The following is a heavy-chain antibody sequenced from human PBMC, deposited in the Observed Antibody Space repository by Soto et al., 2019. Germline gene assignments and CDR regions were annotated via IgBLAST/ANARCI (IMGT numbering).Heavy chain of an antibody. Sequence: SVKVSCKASGGTFSSYAISWVRQAPGQGLEWMGGIIPIFGTANYAQKFQGRVTITADESTSTAYMELSSLRSEDTAVYYCTRDSSSWSNYYYYYGMDVWGQGTTVTVSS. CDR3: TRDSSSWSNYYYYYGMDV. CDR2: IIPIFGTA. CDR1: GGTFSSYA. J-gene: IGHJ6*02. D-gene: IGHD6-13*01. V-gene: IGHV1-69*13.